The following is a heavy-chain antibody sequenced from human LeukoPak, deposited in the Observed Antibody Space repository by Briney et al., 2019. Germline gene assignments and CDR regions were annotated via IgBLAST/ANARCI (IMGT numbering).Heavy chain of an antibody. V-gene: IGHV4-59*01. CDR3: ARGRVSSSTWYSTYYYFFYMDF. D-gene: IGHD4-11*01. CDR1: GGSISSYY. CDR2: VHHTGST. J-gene: IGHJ6*03. Sequence: PSETLSLTCTVPGGSISSYYWTWIRQPPGKGLEWIGYVHHTGSTKFNPSLNGRVSISRDTSNNFFSLRLRSVTAADTAVYFCARGRVSSSTWYSTYYYFFYMDFWGKGTTVTVSS.